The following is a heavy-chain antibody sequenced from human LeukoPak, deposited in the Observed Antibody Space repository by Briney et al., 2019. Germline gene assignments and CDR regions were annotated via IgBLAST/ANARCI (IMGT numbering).Heavy chain of an antibody. J-gene: IGHJ6*03. D-gene: IGHD6-19*01. CDR1: GGSISSSNYY. Sequence: SETLSLTCTVSGGSISSSNYYWGWIRQPPGKGLECIGSVYYSGNTYYNPSLKSRVTISVDTSKNQFSLKLSSVTAADTAVYYCASGGYSSGWYPVYYYYYMDVWGKGTTVTISS. CDR3: ASGGYSSGWYPVYYYYYMDV. CDR2: VYYSGNT. V-gene: IGHV4-39*01.